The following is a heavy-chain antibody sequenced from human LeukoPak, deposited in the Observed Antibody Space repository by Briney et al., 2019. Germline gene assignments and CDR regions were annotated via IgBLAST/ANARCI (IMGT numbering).Heavy chain of an antibody. J-gene: IGHJ4*02. CDR1: GFTFSSYS. D-gene: IGHD6-13*01. CDR3: ARDYQQLALFDY. CDR2: ISSSSSYI. V-gene: IGHV3-21*01. Sequence: GGSLSLSCAASGFTFSSYSMNWVRQAPRKGLEWVSSISSSSSYIYYADSVKGRFTISRDNAKNSLYLQMNSLRAEDTAVYYCARDYQQLALFDYWGQGTLVTVSS.